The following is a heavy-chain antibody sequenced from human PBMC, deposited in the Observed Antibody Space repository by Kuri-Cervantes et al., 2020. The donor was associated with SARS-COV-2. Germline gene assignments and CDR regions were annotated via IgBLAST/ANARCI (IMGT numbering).Heavy chain of an antibody. Sequence: SLKISCAASGFTFDDYAMHWVRQAPGKGLEWVSGISWNSGSIGYADSVKGRFTISRDNAKNSLYLQMNSLRAEDTAVYYCAKDWTGIAWGQGTLVTVSS. CDR3: AKDWTGIA. CDR1: GFTFDDYA. CDR2: ISWNSGSI. V-gene: IGHV3-9*01. J-gene: IGHJ5*02. D-gene: IGHD3/OR15-3a*01.